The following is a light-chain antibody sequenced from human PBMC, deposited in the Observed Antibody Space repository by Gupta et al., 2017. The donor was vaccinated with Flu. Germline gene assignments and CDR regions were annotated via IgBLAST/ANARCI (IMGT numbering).Light chain of an antibody. CDR3: STYTSSSTPL. Sequence: QSALTQPASVSGSPGQSITISCTGTSSDVGGYNYVSWYQQHPGKAPKLMIYEVSNRHSGVSNRFSGSKSGNPASLTISGLQAEEEADYYSSTYTSSSTPLFGGGTKLTVL. CDR1: SSDVGGYNY. V-gene: IGLV2-14*01. J-gene: IGLJ3*02. CDR2: EVS.